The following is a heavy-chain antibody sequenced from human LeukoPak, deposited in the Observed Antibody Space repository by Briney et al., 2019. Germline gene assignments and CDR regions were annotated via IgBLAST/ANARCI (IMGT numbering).Heavy chain of an antibody. D-gene: IGHD5-18*01. CDR2: INSDGSST. CDR3: AKELGSIFYTAMPDDAFDI. V-gene: IGHV3-74*01. Sequence: GGSLRLSCAVSGFTFSSYWMHWVRQAPGKGLVWVSRINSDGSSTSYADSVKGRFTISRDNSKNTLYLQMNSLRAEDTAVYYCAKELGSIFYTAMPDDAFDIWGQGTMVTVSS. J-gene: IGHJ3*02. CDR1: GFTFSSYW.